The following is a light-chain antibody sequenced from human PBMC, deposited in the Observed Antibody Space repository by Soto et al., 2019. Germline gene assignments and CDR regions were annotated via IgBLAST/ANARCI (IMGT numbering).Light chain of an antibody. CDR3: LQDYDYPLS. CDR1: QDIRDA. J-gene: IGKJ4*01. Sequence: GDRVTITCRASQDIRDALGWYQQKPGKAPKLLIRTASTLQTGVPSRFSGSGSGTAFTLIISSLQPEDFATYYCLQDYDYPLSFGGGTKVEIK. V-gene: IGKV1-6*01. CDR2: TAS.